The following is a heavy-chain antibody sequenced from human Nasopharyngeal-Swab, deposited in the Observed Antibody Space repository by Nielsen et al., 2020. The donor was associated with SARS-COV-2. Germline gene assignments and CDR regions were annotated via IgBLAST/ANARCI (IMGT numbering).Heavy chain of an antibody. CDR2: ISSSSSYI. Sequence: VRQMPGKGLEWVSSISSSSSYIYYADSVKGRFSVFRDAANKSIYLQMRSLRAEDTAVYYCARGTVFGVANGMDVWGQGTTVTVSS. V-gene: IGHV3-21*01. CDR3: ARGTVFGVANGMDV. J-gene: IGHJ6*02. D-gene: IGHD3-3*01.